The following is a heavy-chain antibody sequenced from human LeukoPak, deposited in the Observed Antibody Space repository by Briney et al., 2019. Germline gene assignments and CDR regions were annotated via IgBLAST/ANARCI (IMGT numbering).Heavy chain of an antibody. J-gene: IGHJ3*02. CDR2: ISGSGGST. V-gene: IGHV3-23*01. CDR3: PKGAVGATLWNDASDI. Sequence: GGSLRLSCAASGFTLSSYAMSWVRPAPGKGLEWVSAISGSGGSTYYADSVKGRFTISRDNSKNTLYLQMNSLRAEDTAVYYWPKGAVGATLWNDASDIWGQGTMVTVSS. D-gene: IGHD1-26*01. CDR1: GFTLSSYA.